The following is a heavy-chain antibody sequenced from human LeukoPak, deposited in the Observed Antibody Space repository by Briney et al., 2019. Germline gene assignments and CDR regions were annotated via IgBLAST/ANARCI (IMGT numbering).Heavy chain of an antibody. CDR3: ARDRYYSMDV. J-gene: IGHJ6*02. CDR2: IKSDGSST. Sequence: GGSLRLSCVASGFTFSSYWMHWVRQAPGKGLVWVSLIKSDGSSTIYADSVKGRFTISRDNAKNTLYLQMNSLRAEDSAVYYCARDRYYSMDVWGQGTTVTVSS. CDR1: GFTFSSYW. V-gene: IGHV3-74*01.